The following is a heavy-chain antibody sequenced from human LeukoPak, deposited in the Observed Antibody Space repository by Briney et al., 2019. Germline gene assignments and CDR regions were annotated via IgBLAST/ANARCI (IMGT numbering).Heavy chain of an antibody. Sequence: PSETLSLTCAVYGGSFSGYYWSWIRQPPGKGLEWVSAISGSGGSTYYADSVKGRFTISRDNSKNTLYLQMNSLRAEDTAVYYCAKGLGAFDIWGQGTMVTVSS. V-gene: IGHV3-23*01. D-gene: IGHD3-10*01. CDR1: GGSFSGYY. J-gene: IGHJ3*02. CDR3: AKGLGAFDI. CDR2: ISGSGGST.